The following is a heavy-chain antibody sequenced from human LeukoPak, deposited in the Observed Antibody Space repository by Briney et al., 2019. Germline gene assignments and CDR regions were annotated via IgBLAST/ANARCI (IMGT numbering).Heavy chain of an antibody. CDR3: ARSIAVAGTWFDP. J-gene: IGHJ5*02. V-gene: IGHV7-4-1*02. CDR2: INTNTGNP. CDR1: GYTFTSYG. D-gene: IGHD6-19*01. Sequence: ASVKVSCKASGYTFTSYGISWVRQAPGQGLEWMGWINTNTGNPTYAQGFTGRFVFSLDTSVSTAYLQISSLKAEDTAVYYCARSIAVAGTWFDPWGQGTLVTVSS.